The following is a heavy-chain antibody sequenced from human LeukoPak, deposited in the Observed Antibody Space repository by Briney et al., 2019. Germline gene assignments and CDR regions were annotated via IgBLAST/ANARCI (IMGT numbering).Heavy chain of an antibody. CDR1: GFTFSSYW. CDR2: IYSGGST. J-gene: IGHJ4*02. Sequence: GGSLRLSCAASGFTFSSYWMSWVRQAPGKGLEWVSVIYSGGSTYYADSVKGRFTISRDNSKNTLYLQMNSLRAEDTAVYYCARGLIVVDYYFDYWGQGTLVTVSS. D-gene: IGHD2-15*01. CDR3: ARGLIVVDYYFDY. V-gene: IGHV3-66*01.